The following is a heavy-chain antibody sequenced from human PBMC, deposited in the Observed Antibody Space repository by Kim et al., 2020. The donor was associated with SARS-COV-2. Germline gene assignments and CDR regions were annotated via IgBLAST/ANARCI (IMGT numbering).Heavy chain of an antibody. CDR1: GGSFSGYY. V-gene: IGHV4-34*01. CDR3: AKQALYYYDSSGYLGAFD. D-gene: IGHD3-22*01. Sequence: SETLSLTCAVYGGSFSGYYWSWIRQPPGKGLEWIGEINHSGSTNYNPSLKSRVTISVDTSKNQFSLKLSSVTAADTAVYYCAKQALYYYDSSGYLGAFD. J-gene: IGHJ3*02. CDR2: INHSGST.